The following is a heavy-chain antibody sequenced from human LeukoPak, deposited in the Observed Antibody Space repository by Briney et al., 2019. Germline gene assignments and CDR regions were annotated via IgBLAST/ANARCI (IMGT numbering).Heavy chain of an antibody. J-gene: IGHJ6*02. CDR2: ISGSGGST. CDR3: AKWVQLVGATYYYGMDV. V-gene: IGHV3-23*01. CDR1: GFTFSSYA. Sequence: GGSLRLSCAASGFTFSSYAMSWVRQAPGKGLEWVSAISGSGGSTYYADSVKGRFTISGDNSKNTLYLQMNSLRAEDTAVYYCAKWVQLVGATYYYGMDVWGQGTTVTVSS. D-gene: IGHD1-26*01.